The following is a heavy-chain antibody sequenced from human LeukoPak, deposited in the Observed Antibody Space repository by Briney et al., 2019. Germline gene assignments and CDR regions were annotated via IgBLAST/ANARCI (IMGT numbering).Heavy chain of an antibody. CDR2: ISSNGGST. J-gene: IGHJ4*02. CDR3: ARAQGYFDWTIDY. D-gene: IGHD3-9*01. Sequence: PGGSLRLSCAASGFTFSSYAMHWVRQAPGKGLEYISTISSNGGSTYYANSVKGRFTISRDNSKNTLYLQMGSLRAEDMAVYYCARAQGYFDWTIDYWGQGTLVTVSS. CDR1: GFTFSSYA. V-gene: IGHV3-64*01.